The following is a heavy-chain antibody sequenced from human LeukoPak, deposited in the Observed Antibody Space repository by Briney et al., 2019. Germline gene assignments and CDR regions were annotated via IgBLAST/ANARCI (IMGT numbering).Heavy chain of an antibody. CDR1: GGSINGNDYY. Sequence: SETLSPTCTVSGGSINGNDYYWGWIREPPGKGLEWIGSNYYSGSTYYNPSLKSRVTISVDTSKNQFFLRLSSLTAADTAMYYCARTNYYFYYMDVWGRGTTVTVSS. V-gene: IGHV4-39*01. J-gene: IGHJ6*03. D-gene: IGHD2-8*01. CDR3: ARTNYYFYYMDV. CDR2: NYYSGST.